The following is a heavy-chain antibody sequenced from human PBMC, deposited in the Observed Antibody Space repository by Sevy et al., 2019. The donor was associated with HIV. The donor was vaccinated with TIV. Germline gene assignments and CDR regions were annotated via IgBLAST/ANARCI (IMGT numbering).Heavy chain of an antibody. Sequence: ASLKVSCKTSGYTFTTYYMHWVRQAPGQGLEWMGLINPSGGYTSNAQKFQGRVTMTSDTSATTVHMELRSLTSEDSAIYYCARTRTCGGSCYYFDYWGQGTQITVSS. D-gene: IGHD2-15*01. CDR1: GYTFTTYY. CDR2: INPSGGYT. CDR3: ARTRTCGGSCYYFDY. V-gene: IGHV1-46*01. J-gene: IGHJ4*02.